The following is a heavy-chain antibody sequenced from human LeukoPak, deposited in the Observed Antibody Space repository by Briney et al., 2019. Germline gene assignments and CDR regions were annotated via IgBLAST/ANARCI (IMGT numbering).Heavy chain of an antibody. CDR2: IYNGDIT. V-gene: IGHV3-53*01. CDR1: EFSMSTNY. J-gene: IGHJ4*02. Sequence: PGGSLRLSCVASEFSMSTNYMSWARQAPGKGLEWVSVIYNGDITYYADSVEGRFTISRDNAKNSLYLQMNSLRAEDTALYYCARVGFGETHYYFDYWGQGTLVTVSS. D-gene: IGHD3-10*01. CDR3: ARVGFGETHYYFDY.